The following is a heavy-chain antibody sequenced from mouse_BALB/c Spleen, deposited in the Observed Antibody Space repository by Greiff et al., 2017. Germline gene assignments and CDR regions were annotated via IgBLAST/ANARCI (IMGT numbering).Heavy chain of an antibody. CDR3: ALYDYDPLFAY. V-gene: IGHV1-87*01. J-gene: IGHJ3*01. CDR1: GYTFTSYW. Sequence: QVQLQQSGAELARPGASVKLSCKASGYTFTSYWMQWVKQRPGQGLEWIGAIYPGDGDTRYTQKFKGKATLTADKSSSTAYMQLSSLTSEDTAVYYCALYDYDPLFAYWGQGTLVTVSA. D-gene: IGHD2-4*01. CDR2: IYPGDGDT.